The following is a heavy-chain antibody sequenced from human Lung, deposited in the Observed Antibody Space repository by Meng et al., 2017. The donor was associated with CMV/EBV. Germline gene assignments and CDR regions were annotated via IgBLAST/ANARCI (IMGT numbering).Heavy chain of an antibody. CDR3: ARERDATYYFHN. V-gene: IGHV1-46*04. Sequence: QVQLVQSGAEVMKPGALVKVSCKASRDTFTYYHIHWVRQPPGQGLEWVGINNPRDGDTSYSQKLRGRVTLTRDTSTSTAYMELSSLSSGDTAVYYCARERDATYYFHNWGQGTLVTVSS. CDR1: RDTFTYYH. J-gene: IGHJ4*02. D-gene: IGHD5-24*01. CDR2: NNPRDGDT.